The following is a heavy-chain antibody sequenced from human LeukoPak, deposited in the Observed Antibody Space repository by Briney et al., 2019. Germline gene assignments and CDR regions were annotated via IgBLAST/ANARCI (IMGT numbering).Heavy chain of an antibody. D-gene: IGHD3-22*01. Sequence: GGSLRLSCAASGFTFSTYAMSWVRQAPGKGLEWVSYISTSSSTRNYADSVKGRFTISRDNAKNSLYLQMNSLRDEDTAVYYCAFPYYYDSSAPADAFDIWGQGTMVTVSS. CDR2: ISTSSSTR. J-gene: IGHJ3*02. CDR1: GFTFSTYA. V-gene: IGHV3-48*02. CDR3: AFPYYYDSSAPADAFDI.